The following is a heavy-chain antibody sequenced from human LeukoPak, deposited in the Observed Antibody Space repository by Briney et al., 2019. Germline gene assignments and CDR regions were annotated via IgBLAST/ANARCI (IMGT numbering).Heavy chain of an antibody. D-gene: IGHD3-22*01. CDR1: GGSISSYY. CDR2: IYYSGST. V-gene: IGHV4-59*12. CDR3: ARDPLPYDSSGYYFDAFDI. Sequence: SETLSLTCTVSGGSISSYYWSWIRQPPGKGLEWIGYIYYSGSTNYNPSLKSRVTISVDTSKNQFSLKLSSVTAADTAVYYCARDPLPYDSSGYYFDAFDIWGQGTMVTVSS. J-gene: IGHJ3*02.